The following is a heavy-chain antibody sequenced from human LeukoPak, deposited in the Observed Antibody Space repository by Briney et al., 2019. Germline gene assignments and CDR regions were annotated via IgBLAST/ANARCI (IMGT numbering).Heavy chain of an antibody. CDR3: ARRSVAGSLDY. Sequence: GGSLRLSCAASGFMLSSYWMSWVRQAPGKGLEWVANIKQDGSEKYYVDSVKGRFTISRDNAENSLYLQMNSLRAEDTAVYYCARRSVAGSLDYWGQGTLVTVSS. CDR1: GFMLSSYW. CDR2: IKQDGSEK. V-gene: IGHV3-7*01. D-gene: IGHD6-19*01. J-gene: IGHJ4*02.